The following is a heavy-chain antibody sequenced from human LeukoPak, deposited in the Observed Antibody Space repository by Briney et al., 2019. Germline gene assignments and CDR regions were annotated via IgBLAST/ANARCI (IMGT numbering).Heavy chain of an antibody. CDR3: ARDLSPPMYSSSWSPNYYYYYGMDV. CDR2: IIPIFGTA. D-gene: IGHD6-13*01. Sequence: ASVKVSCKASGGTFSSYAISWVRQAPGQGLEWMGGIIPIFGTANYAQKFQGRVTITADESTSTAYMELSSLRSGDTAVYYCARDLSPPMYSSSWSPNYYYYYGMDVWGQGTTVTVSS. V-gene: IGHV1-69*13. J-gene: IGHJ6*02. CDR1: GGTFSSYA.